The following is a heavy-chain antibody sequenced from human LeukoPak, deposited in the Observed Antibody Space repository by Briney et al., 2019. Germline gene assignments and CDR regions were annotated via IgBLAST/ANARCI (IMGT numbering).Heavy chain of an antibody. V-gene: IGHV3-30-3*01. J-gene: IGHJ4*02. Sequence: LSLTCTVSGGSISSSSYYWGWIRQPPGKGLEWVAVISYDGSNKYYADSVKGRFTISRDNSKNTLYLQMNSLRAEDTAVYYCAREQGYGDWDYWGQGTLVTVSS. CDR3: AREQGYGDWDY. D-gene: IGHD4-17*01. CDR2: ISYDGSNK. CDR1: GGSISSSS.